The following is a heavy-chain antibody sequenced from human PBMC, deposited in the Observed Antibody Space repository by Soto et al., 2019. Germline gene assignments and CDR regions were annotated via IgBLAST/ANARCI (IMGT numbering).Heavy chain of an antibody. V-gene: IGHV3-7*03. J-gene: IGHJ4*02. CDR3: VRGTPNPGLDY. CDR2: INRRGSEA. CDR1: AFVLRDYA. D-gene: IGHD2-15*01. Sequence: PGGSLRLSCVASAFVLRDYAINWVRQAPGKGLEWVANINRRGSEANYAASVRGRFTISRDNARNLLYLQMNSLRADDTAVYFCVRGTPNPGLDYCGQGTLVTVSS.